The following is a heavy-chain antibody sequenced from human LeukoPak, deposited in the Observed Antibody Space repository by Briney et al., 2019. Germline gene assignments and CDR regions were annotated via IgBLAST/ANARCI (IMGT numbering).Heavy chain of an antibody. CDR2: MSSSSSII. Sequence: GGSLRLSYAASGFTFSGYSMNWVRQAPGKGLEWVSYMSSSSSIIYYADSVKGRFTISRDNARDSLYLQMNSLETEHTGMYYCSEEGLYSSGWYGGYGIWGQGTMVTVSS. CDR1: GFTFSGYS. J-gene: IGHJ3*02. D-gene: IGHD6-19*01. CDR3: SEEGLYSSGWYGGYGI. V-gene: IGHV3-48*01.